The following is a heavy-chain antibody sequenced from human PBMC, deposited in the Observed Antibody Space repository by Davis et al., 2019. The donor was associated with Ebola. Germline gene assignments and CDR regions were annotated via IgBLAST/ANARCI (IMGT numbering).Heavy chain of an antibody. CDR1: GYTFTSHD. J-gene: IGHJ5*02. Sequence: ASVKVSCKASGYTFTSHDINWVRQATGQGLEWMGWMNPNSGNTGYAQRFQGRVTMTRDTSISTAYLELSSLRSEDTAVYYCARHINYGDYGTGWFDPWGQGTLVTVSS. CDR2: MNPNSGNT. V-gene: IGHV1-8*01. D-gene: IGHD4-17*01. CDR3: ARHINYGDYGTGWFDP.